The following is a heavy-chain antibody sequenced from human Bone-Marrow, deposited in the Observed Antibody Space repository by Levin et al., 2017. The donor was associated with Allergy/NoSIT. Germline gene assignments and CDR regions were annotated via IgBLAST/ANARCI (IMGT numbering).Heavy chain of an antibody. CDR1: GFSFNTYGLG. V-gene: IGHV2-5*02. J-gene: IGHJ4*02. Sequence: SGPTLVKPTQTLTLTCTFSGFSFNTYGLGEGWIRQSPGKALEWLALIFWDDDKRYSPSLQSRLTITKDPSKNQVVRRMTDMDPVDTATYYCAHGFYSGWYYLDYWGQGTLVIVSS. D-gene: IGHD5-12*01. CDR3: AHGFYSGWYYLDY. CDR2: IFWDDDK.